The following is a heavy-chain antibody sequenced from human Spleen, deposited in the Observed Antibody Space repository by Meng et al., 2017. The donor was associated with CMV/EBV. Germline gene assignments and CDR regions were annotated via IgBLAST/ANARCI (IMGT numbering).Heavy chain of an antibody. Sequence: GESLKISCKASGFTFENYWMHWVRQVPGKGLVWVARIRDNGSGAIYADSVKGRFIISRDNAKNTLYLEMNSLRAEDTAVYYCARDYGYVWGQGTTVTVSS. CDR3: ARDYGYV. CDR1: GFTFENYW. D-gene: IGHD3-10*01. V-gene: IGHV3-74*01. J-gene: IGHJ6*02. CDR2: IRDNGSGA.